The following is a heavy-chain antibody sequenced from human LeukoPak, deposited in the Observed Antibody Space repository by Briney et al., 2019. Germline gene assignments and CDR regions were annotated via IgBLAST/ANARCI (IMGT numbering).Heavy chain of an antibody. CDR1: GFTFSSYA. CDR3: AKDLGGFGEFLFDY. CDR2: ISYDGSNK. D-gene: IGHD3-10*01. J-gene: IGHJ4*02. Sequence: GGSLRLSCAASGFTFSSYAMHWVRQAPGKGLEWVAVISYDGSNKYYADSVKGRFTISRDNSKNTLYLQMNSLRAEDTAVYYCAKDLGGFGEFLFDYWGQGTLVTVSS. V-gene: IGHV3-30*04.